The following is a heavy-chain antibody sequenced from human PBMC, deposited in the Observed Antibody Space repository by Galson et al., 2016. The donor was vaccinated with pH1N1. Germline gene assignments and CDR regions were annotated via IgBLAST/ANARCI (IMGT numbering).Heavy chain of an antibody. D-gene: IGHD3-22*01. Sequence: SVKVSCKASGGTFSNYAISWVRQAPGQGLEWMGGINPIFRTANYALKFQGRVTITTDESTSTAYMELSSLRSEDTAVYYCARVKNFYGSSGYYYVFDYWGQGTLATVSS. V-gene: IGHV1-69*05. J-gene: IGHJ4*02. CDR1: GGTFSNYA. CDR3: ARVKNFYGSSGYYYVFDY. CDR2: INPIFRTA.